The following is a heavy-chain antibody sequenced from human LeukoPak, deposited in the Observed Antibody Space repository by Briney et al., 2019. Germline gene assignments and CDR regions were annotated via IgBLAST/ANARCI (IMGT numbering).Heavy chain of an antibody. Sequence: SETLSLTCTVSGGSISSYYWSWIRQPPGKGLEWIGYIYYSGSTNYNPSLKSRVTISVDTSKNQFSLKLSSVTAADTAVYYCARAPGYSYGFFDYWGQGTLVTASS. V-gene: IGHV4-59*01. J-gene: IGHJ4*02. D-gene: IGHD5-18*01. CDR1: GGSISSYY. CDR3: ARAPGYSYGFFDY. CDR2: IYYSGST.